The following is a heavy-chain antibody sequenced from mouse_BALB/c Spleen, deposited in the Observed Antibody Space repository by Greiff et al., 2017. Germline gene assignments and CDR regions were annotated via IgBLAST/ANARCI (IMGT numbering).Heavy chain of an antibody. Sequence: QVQLQQSGAELVRPGASVTLSCKASGYTFTDYEMHWVKQTPVHGLEWIGAIDPETGGTAYNQKFKGKATLTADKSSSTAYMELRSLTSEDSAFYYCTVYGSQAWFAYWGQGTLVTVSA. J-gene: IGHJ3*01. D-gene: IGHD1-1*01. CDR2: IDPETGGT. CDR1: GYTFTDYE. V-gene: IGHV1-15*01. CDR3: TVYGSQAWFAY.